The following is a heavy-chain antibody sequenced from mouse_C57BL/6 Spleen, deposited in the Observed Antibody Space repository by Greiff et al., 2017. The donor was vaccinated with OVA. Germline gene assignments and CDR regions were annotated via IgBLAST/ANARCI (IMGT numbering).Heavy chain of an antibody. D-gene: IGHD2-3*01. J-gene: IGHJ2*01. V-gene: IGHV1-52*01. Sequence: QVQLQQPGAELVRPGSSVKLSCKASGYTFTSYWLHWVKQRPIQGLEWIGNIDPSDSETHYNQKFKDKATLTVDKSSSTAYMQLSSLTSEDSAVYYCARWDDGSPNYFDYWGQGTTLTVSS. CDR1: GYTFTSYW. CDR3: ARWDDGSPNYFDY. CDR2: IDPSDSET.